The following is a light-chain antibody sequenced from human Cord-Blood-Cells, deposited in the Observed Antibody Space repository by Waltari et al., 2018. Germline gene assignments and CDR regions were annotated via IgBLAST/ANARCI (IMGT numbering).Light chain of an antibody. CDR3: AAWDDSLSGWV. CDR2: RNN. J-gene: IGLJ3*02. V-gene: IGLV1-47*01. Sequence: QSVLTQPPSASGTPGQRVTISCSGSSSNLGSNYVYWYQQLPGTAPKLLIYRNNQRPSGVPARFSGSRSGTSASLAISGLRSEDEADYYCAAWDDSLSGWVFGGGTKLTVL. CDR1: SSNLGSNY.